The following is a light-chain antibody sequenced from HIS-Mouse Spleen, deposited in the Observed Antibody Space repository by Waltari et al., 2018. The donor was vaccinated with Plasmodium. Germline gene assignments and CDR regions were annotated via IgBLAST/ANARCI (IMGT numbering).Light chain of an antibody. CDR3: QSADSSGTPNWV. Sequence: SYELTQPPSVSVSPGQTARITCSGDALPKQYAYWYKQKHGQAPELVIYKDSERPSGIPERFSGSSSGTTVTLTISGVQAEDEADYYCQSADSSGTPNWVFGGGTKLTVL. CDR2: KDS. V-gene: IGLV3-25*03. J-gene: IGLJ3*02. CDR1: ALPKQY.